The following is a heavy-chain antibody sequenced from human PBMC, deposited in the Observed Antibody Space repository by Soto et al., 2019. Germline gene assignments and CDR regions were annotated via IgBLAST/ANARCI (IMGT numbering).Heavy chain of an antibody. D-gene: IGHD3-22*01. V-gene: IGHV3-9*01. CDR1: GFTFDDYA. CDR2: ISWNSGSI. Sequence: GGSLRLSCAASGFTFDDYAMHWVRQAPGKGLEWVSGISWNSGSIGYADSVKGRFTISRDNAKNSPYLQMNSLRAEDAALYYCAKDVYDSSGYYLFDYWGQGTLVTVSS. J-gene: IGHJ4*02. CDR3: AKDVYDSSGYYLFDY.